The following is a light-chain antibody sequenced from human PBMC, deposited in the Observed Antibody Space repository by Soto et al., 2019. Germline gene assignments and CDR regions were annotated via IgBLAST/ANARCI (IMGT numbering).Light chain of an antibody. Sequence: QSVLTQPASVSGSPGQSITISCTGTSSDVGGYNYVSWYQQHPGKAPKLMIYDVSNRPSGVSNRFSGSKSGNTASLTISGLQAEDEADYYCSSYTSSSLVFGGGTHLTVL. CDR2: DVS. CDR3: SSYTSSSLV. J-gene: IGLJ2*01. V-gene: IGLV2-14*01. CDR1: SSDVGGYNY.